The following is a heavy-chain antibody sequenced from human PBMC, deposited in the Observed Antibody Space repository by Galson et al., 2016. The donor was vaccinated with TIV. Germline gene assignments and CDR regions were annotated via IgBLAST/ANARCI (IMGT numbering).Heavy chain of an antibody. V-gene: IGHV3-23*01. D-gene: IGHD5-24*01. Sequence: SLRLSCAASGFSFSSSAISWVRHAPGKGLEWVSAIASSGRAYYAASVKGRFTISRDNSKNTVYLQMDSLRAEDTAVYYCAKGGIKWLQLYYIDYWGQGILVTLSS. CDR3: AKGGIKWLQLYYIDY. CDR1: GFSFSSSA. CDR2: IASSGRA. J-gene: IGHJ4*02.